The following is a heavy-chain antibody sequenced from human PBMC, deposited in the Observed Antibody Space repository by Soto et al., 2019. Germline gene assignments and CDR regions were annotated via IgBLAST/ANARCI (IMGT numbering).Heavy chain of an antibody. CDR3: ATSGANYWPAGDY. Sequence: EVQLVQSGAEVKKPGESLKISCKGSGYTFTNYWIGWVRQRPGKGLERMGVIYPGDSDTKYRPSFQGQVTISVDKSISTVYLQWSSLKASDTAMYYCATSGANYWPAGDYWGQGTLVTVSS. V-gene: IGHV5-51*03. D-gene: IGHD1-7*01. CDR1: GYTFTNYW. CDR2: IYPGDSDT. J-gene: IGHJ4*02.